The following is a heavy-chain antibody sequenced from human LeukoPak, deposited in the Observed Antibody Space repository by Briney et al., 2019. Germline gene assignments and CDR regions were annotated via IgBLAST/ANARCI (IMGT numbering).Heavy chain of an antibody. D-gene: IGHD2-2*01. CDR2: INWNGGST. Sequence: RPGGSLRLSCAASGFTFGDYGMSWVRQAPGKGLEWVSGINWNGGSTGYADSVKGRFTISRDNAKNSLYLQMNSLRAEDTALYYCARVVVAYTYSYLDYWGQGTLVTVSS. CDR3: ARVVVAYTYSYLDY. CDR1: GFTFGDYG. V-gene: IGHV3-20*04. J-gene: IGHJ4*02.